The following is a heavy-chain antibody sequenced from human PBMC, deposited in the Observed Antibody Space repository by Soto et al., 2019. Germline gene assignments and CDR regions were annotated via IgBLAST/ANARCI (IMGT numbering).Heavy chain of an antibody. Sequence: GGSLRLSCAASGFTFSSYWMHWVRQAPGKGMVWVSRINSDGSSTSYADSVKGRFTISRDNAKNTLYLQMNSLRAEDTAVYYCARVSSTVVTRGPPDAFDIGGKGTMVTVSS. J-gene: IGHJ3*02. CDR1: GFTFSSYW. V-gene: IGHV3-74*01. D-gene: IGHD4-17*01. CDR3: ARVSSTVVTRGPPDAFDI. CDR2: INSDGSST.